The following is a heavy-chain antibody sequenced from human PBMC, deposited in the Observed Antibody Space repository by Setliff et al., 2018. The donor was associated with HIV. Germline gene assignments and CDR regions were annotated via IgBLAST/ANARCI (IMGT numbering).Heavy chain of an antibody. V-gene: IGHV3-7*01. CDR1: GFTFSRYG. CDR2: IKQDGSEK. D-gene: IGHD2-15*01. CDR3: ARAGVVEGYYYYYYMDV. J-gene: IGHJ6*03. Sequence: PGGSLRLSCAASGFTFSRYGMHWVRQAPGKGLEWVANIKQDGSEKYYVDSVRGRFTSSRDDAEKSVYLQMNSLRAEDTAVYYCARAGVVEGYYYYYYMDVWGKGTTVTVSS.